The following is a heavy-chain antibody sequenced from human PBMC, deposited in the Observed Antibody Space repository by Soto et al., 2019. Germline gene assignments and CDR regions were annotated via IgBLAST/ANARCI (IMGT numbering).Heavy chain of an antibody. D-gene: IGHD3-10*01. CDR3: ARGRIRITMVRGVISWFDP. V-gene: IGHV4-30-4*01. J-gene: IGHJ5*02. CDR1: GGSISSGDYY. CDR2: IYYSGST. Sequence: TLSLTCTVSGGSISSGDYYWSWIRQPPGKGLEWIGYIYYSGSTYYNPSLKSRVTISVDTSKNQFSLKLSSVTAADTAVYYCARGRIRITMVRGVISWFDPWGQGTLVSVSS.